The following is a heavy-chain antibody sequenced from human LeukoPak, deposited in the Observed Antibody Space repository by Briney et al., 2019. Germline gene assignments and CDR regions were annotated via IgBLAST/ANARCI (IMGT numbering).Heavy chain of an antibody. CDR2: IYYSGST. D-gene: IGHD6-13*01. CDR1: GGSISSGNYY. Sequence: PSETLSLTCTVSGGSISSGNYYWSWIRQHPGKGLEWIGYIYYSGSTYYNPSLKSRVTISVDTSKNQFSLKLSSVTAADTAVFYCARGPGIAAAGTFDYWGQGTLVTVSS. V-gene: IGHV4-31*03. J-gene: IGHJ4*02. CDR3: ARGPGIAAAGTFDY.